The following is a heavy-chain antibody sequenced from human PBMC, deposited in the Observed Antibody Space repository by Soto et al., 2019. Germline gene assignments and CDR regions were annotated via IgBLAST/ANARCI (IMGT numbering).Heavy chain of an antibody. CDR1: GFIFITYG. V-gene: IGHV3-30*18. CDR2: ISYDGSNE. Sequence: PVGSLRLSCAASGFIFITYGMHCVLEFPGKGLEWVAHISYDGSNEHYADSVKGRFTVSRDNAKNTLSLQMTSLRSEDTAVYYCTKEYIVGTTWGYFESWGQGTLVTVSS. CDR3: TKEYIVGTTWGYFES. D-gene: IGHD1-26*01. J-gene: IGHJ4*02.